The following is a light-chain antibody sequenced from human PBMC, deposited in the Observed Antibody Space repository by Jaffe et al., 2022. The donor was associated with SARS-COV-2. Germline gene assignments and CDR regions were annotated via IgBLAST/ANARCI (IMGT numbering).Light chain of an antibody. CDR1: SGHRRYI. CDR2: FGGSGNC. V-gene: IGLV4-60*03. Sequence: QPVLTQSSSASASLGSSVKVTCTLSSGHRRYIMPWHQQQPGEAPRYFLNFGGSGNCNRGGGVPDRFSVSSSGAGRHPSISNLQSENAADFLCETWSVNTRVFDGGTKLTVL. CDR3: ETWSVNTRV. J-gene: IGLJ3*02.